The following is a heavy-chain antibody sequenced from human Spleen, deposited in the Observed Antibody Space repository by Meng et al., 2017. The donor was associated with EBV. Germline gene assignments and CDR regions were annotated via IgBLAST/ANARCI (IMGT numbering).Heavy chain of an antibody. CDR3: ARDRLEFLDY. D-gene: IGHD1-1*01. J-gene: IGHJ4*02. Sequence: VQVVECGGVLVKPGGSLRLSCAASGFSLSDYYMSVIRQIPGKGLEWVSSISNSGSTINYADFVKGRFTISRDNAKNSLYLQMNSLRAEDTAVYYCARDRLEFLDYWGQGTLVTVSS. CDR2: ISNSGSTI. V-gene: IGHV3-11*01. CDR1: GFSLSDYY.